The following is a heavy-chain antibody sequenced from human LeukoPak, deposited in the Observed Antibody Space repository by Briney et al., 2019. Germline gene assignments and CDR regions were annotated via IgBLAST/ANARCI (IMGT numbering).Heavy chain of an antibody. CDR1: GFTFSSYA. J-gene: IGHJ6*02. CDR3: ARTLYTVYYYYGMDV. D-gene: IGHD4-11*01. Sequence: QPGGSLRLSCAASGFTFSSYAMHWVRQAPGKGLKWVAVISYDGTNKYYADSVKGRFTISRDNSKNTLYLQMNSLRAEDTAVYYCARTLYTVYYYYGMDVWGQGTTVTVSS. V-gene: IGHV3-30-3*01. CDR2: ISYDGTNK.